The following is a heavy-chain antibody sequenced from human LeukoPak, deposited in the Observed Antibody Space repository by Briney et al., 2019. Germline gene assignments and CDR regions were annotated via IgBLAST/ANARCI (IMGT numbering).Heavy chain of an antibody. V-gene: IGHV1-69*13. Sequence: ASVKVSCKASGGTFSSYAISWVRPAPGQGLEWMGGIIPIFGTANYAQKFQGRVTITADESTSTAYMELSSLRSEDTAVYYCARDQVLDPYYYYGMDVWGQGTTVTVSS. J-gene: IGHJ6*02. CDR3: ARDQVLDPYYYYGMDV. CDR2: IIPIFGTA. CDR1: GGTFSSYA.